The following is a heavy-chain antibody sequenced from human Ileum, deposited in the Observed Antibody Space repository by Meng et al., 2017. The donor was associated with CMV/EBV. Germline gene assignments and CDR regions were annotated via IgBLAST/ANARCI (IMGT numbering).Heavy chain of an antibody. D-gene: IGHD3-10*01. V-gene: IGHV3-48*03. Sequence: GGSLRLSCEASGFRFNSYEMNWVRQAPGKGLEWVSFISVSGDTRYYADSVRGRFTIARDNAKNSLFLQMNNLRAEDTAVYYCARDRPLLLWYGELTYDAFDIWGQGKRV. CDR2: ISVSGDTR. J-gene: IGHJ3*02. CDR1: GFRFNSYE. CDR3: ARDRPLLLWYGELTYDAFDI.